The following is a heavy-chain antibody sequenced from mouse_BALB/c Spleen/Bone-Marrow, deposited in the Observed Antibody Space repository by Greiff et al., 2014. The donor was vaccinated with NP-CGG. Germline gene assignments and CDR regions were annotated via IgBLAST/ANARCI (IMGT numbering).Heavy chain of an antibody. CDR1: GYTFSSYW. CDR3: ASQGDYGSFDY. V-gene: IGHV1-87*01. Sequence: QVQLKGSGAELARPGGSVKVSCQASGYTFSSYWVQWVKQRPGPGLEWIGAIYPGDGDTRYTQKFKGKATLTADKSSSTAYMQLSSLASEDSAVYYCASQGDYGSFDYWGQGTTLTVSS. D-gene: IGHD1-1*02. J-gene: IGHJ2*01. CDR2: IYPGDGDT.